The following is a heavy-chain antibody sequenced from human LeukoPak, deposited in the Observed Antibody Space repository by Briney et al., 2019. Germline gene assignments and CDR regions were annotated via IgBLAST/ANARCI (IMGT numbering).Heavy chain of an antibody. V-gene: IGHV4-39*01. CDR1: RGAVNNPAVY. CDR2: IYNRGDT. Sequence: PSETLSLTCSVSRGAVNNPAVYWVWIPQPPGKGPECLGGIYNRGDTFSNPSLMSRVDFSIDTSKDQFSLSLMSVTAADTAIYYCARQGVLYGFDFWGQGIPVTVSS. D-gene: IGHD3-16*01. J-gene: IGHJ4*02. CDR3: ARQGVLYGFDF.